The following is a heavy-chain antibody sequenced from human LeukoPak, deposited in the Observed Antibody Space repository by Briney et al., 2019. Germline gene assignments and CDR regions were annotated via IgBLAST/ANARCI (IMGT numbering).Heavy chain of an antibody. CDR2: IHSDGSGT. CDR3: ARGRSRSSWSDY. CDR1: VFIFSSYW. V-gene: IGHV3-74*01. D-gene: IGHD6-13*01. Sequence: GGSLRLSCAASVFIFSSYWMHCVRQAPGKGLVWVSRIHSDGSGTTYADSVKGRFTISRDNAKNTLYLQMTGLRDEDAAVYYCARGRSRSSWSDYWGQGTLVTVSS. J-gene: IGHJ4*02.